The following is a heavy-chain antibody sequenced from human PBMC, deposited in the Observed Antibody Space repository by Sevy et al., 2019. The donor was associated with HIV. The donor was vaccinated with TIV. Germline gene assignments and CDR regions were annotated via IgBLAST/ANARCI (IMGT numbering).Heavy chain of an antibody. D-gene: IGHD3-10*01. CDR2: IYNNGRI. CDR3: ARDMVRGQDVLPFSYGMDV. Sequence: SETLSLSCTVSGVSISSYYWSWIRQPPGKGLEWIGYIYNNGRIRYSSSLMSRVTISVDTSKNQVSLRLTSVTATDTAVYYCARDMVRGQDVLPFSYGMDVWGQGTTVTVSS. J-gene: IGHJ6*02. V-gene: IGHV4-59*01. CDR1: GVSISSYY.